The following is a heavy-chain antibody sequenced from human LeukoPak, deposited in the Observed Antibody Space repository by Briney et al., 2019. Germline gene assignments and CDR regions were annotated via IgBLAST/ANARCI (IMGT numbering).Heavy chain of an antibody. V-gene: IGHV1-69*13. D-gene: IGHD2-15*01. J-gene: IGHJ6*02. Sequence: SVKVSCKASGGTFSSYAISWVRQAPGQGLEWMGGIIPIFGTANYAQKFQGRVTITADESTSTAYMELSSLRSEDTAVYYCAREIVVVVAVGYYYYGMDVWGQGTTVTVSS. CDR3: AREIVVVVAVGYYYYGMDV. CDR1: GGTFSSYA. CDR2: IIPIFGTA.